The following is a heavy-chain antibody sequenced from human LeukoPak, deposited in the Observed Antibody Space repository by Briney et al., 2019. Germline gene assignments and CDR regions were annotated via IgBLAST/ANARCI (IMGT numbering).Heavy chain of an antibody. D-gene: IGHD6-13*01. J-gene: IGHJ4*02. CDR3: ARVTGYMTEDYFDY. V-gene: IGHV4-59*01. CDR1: GGSIHSY. Sequence: SETLSLTCTVSGGSIHSYWSWIRQPAGKGLEWIGYIYYSGSTNYNPSLKSRVTISVDTSKNQFSLRLSSVTAADTAVYYCARVTGYMTEDYFDYWGQGTLVTVSS. CDR2: IYYSGST.